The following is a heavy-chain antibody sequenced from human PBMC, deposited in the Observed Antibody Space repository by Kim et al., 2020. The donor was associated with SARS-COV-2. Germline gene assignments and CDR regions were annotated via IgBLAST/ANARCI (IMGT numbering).Heavy chain of an antibody. CDR1: GFTFSSYS. J-gene: IGHJ6*02. Sequence: GGSLRLSCAASGFTFSSYSMNWVRQAPGKGLEWVSSISSSSSYIYYADSVKGRFTISRDNAKNSLYLQMNSLRAEDTAVYYCARRLKSGSYYYGMDVWGQGTTVTVSS. D-gene: IGHD1-26*01. CDR2: ISSSSSYI. CDR3: ARRLKSGSYYYGMDV. V-gene: IGHV3-21*01.